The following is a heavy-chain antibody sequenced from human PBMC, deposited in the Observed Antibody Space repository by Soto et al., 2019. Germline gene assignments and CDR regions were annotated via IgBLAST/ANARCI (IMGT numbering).Heavy chain of an antibody. CDR1: GFTFSSYE. J-gene: IGHJ5*02. V-gene: IGHV3-48*03. D-gene: IGHD3-9*01. CDR2: ISSSGSTI. Sequence: EVQLVESGGGLVQPGGSLRLSCAASGFTFSSYEMNWVRQAPGKGLEWVSYISSSGSTIYYADSVKGRFTISRDNAKNSLYLQMNSLRAEDTAVYYCARWLTYYDILTGLPRGWFDPWGQGTLVTVSS. CDR3: ARWLTYYDILTGLPRGWFDP.